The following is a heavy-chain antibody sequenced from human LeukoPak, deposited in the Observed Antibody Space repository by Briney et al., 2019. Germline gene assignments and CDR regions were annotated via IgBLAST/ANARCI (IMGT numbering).Heavy chain of an antibody. CDR2: INHSGST. CDR1: GGSFSGYY. D-gene: IGHD3-22*01. Sequence: SETLSLTCAVYGGSFSGYYWSWIRQPPGKGLEWIGEINHSGSTYYNPSLKSRVTISVDTSKNQFSLKLSSVTAADTAVYYCARDKWFLTDYWGQGTLVTVSS. CDR3: ARDKWFLTDY. V-gene: IGHV4-34*01. J-gene: IGHJ4*02.